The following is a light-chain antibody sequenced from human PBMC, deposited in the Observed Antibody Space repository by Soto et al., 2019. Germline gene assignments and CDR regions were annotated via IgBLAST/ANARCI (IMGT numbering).Light chain of an antibody. CDR3: QQYNNWT. J-gene: IGKJ1*01. V-gene: IGKV3-15*01. CDR1: QSVSSIY. CDR2: GAS. Sequence: EVVLAQSPGTLSLSPGEIGTLSCRASQSVSSIYLAWYQQKPGQAPRLLIYGASTRATGIPARFSGSGSGTEFTLTISSLQSEDFAVYYCQQYNNWTFGQGTKVDIK.